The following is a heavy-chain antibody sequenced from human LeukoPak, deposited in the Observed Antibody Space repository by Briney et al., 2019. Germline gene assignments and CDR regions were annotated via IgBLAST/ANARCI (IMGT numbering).Heavy chain of an antibody. CDR3: ARHGPPMQRQFYDS. Sequence: SETLSLTCTVSDDSISSSSYYWGWIRQPPGKGLGWIGIIYYSGSTSYNPSLKSRVTISVDTSKNLFSLKVNSMTAADTAVYYCARHGPPMQRQFYDSWGQGTLVTVSS. J-gene: IGHJ4*02. D-gene: IGHD5-24*01. CDR2: IYYSGST. CDR1: DDSISSSSYY. V-gene: IGHV4-39*01.